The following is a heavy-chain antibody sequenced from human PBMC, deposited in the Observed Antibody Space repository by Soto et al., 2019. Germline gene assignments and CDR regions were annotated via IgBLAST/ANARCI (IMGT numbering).Heavy chain of an antibody. D-gene: IGHD5-12*01. CDR2: IRSSGTTL. Sequence: GGSLRLSCAASGFTFSDYYMGWIRQAPGKGLEWLSYIRSSGTTLSYAESVKGRFTISRDNAKNSLYLQMNSLRADDTAVYYCARAGTFVAYGMDVWGQGTTVNVSS. CDR3: ARAGTFVAYGMDV. CDR1: GFTFSDYY. J-gene: IGHJ6*02. V-gene: IGHV3-11*01.